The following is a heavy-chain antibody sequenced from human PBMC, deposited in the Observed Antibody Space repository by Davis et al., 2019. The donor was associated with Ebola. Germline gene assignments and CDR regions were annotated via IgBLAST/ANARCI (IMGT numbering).Heavy chain of an antibody. CDR3: ARGGWDY. V-gene: IGHV3-7*01. CDR1: GFTFSTYW. CDR2: IKEDGSNK. J-gene: IGHJ4*02. Sequence: PGGSLRLSCAASGFTFSTYWMSWVRQAPGKGPEWVANIKEDGSNKYYVESVKGRFTISGENAKNSLYLQMSSLRAEDTAVYYCARGGWDYWGQGTLVTVSS.